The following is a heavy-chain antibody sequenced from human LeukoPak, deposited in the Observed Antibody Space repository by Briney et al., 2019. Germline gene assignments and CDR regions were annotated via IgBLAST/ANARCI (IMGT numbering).Heavy chain of an antibody. J-gene: IGHJ4*02. CDR1: GYSFPTYW. V-gene: IGHV5-51*01. Sequence: GESLKISCKGSGYSFPTYWIGWVRQMPGKGPEWMGIIYPRDSDTRYSPSFQGQVTISADRSLSTAYLQWSSLKASDTAMYYCASSGYYLDYFDYWGQGTLVTVSS. D-gene: IGHD3-22*01. CDR3: ASSGYYLDYFDY. CDR2: IYPRDSDT.